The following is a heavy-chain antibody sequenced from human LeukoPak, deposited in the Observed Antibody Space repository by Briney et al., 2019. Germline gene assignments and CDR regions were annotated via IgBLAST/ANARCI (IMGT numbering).Heavy chain of an antibody. CDR3: ARDGAPFSYYDILTGRGPFDY. D-gene: IGHD3-9*01. J-gene: IGHJ4*02. CDR2: ISAYNGNNT. V-gene: IGHV1-18*01. Sequence: ASVKVSCKASGYTFTSYGISWVRQAPGQGLEWMGWISAYNGNNTNYAQKFQGRVTITRDTSASTAYMELSSLRSEDTAVYYCARDGAPFSYYDILTGRGPFDYWGQGTLVTVSS. CDR1: GYTFTSYG.